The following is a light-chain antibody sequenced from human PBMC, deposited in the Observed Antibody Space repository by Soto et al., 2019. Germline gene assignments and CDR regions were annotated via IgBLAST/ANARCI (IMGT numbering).Light chain of an antibody. CDR2: DVS. V-gene: IGLV2-14*01. CDR3: SSYTSSRSYD. Sequence: QSVLTQPASVSGSPGQSITISCTGTSSDVGGSDFVSWHQQHPGKAPKLMIYDVSKWPSGVSNRFSGSKSGNMASLTISGLLAEDEADYYCSSYTSSRSYDFGTGTKVTVL. CDR1: SSDVGGSDF. J-gene: IGLJ1*01.